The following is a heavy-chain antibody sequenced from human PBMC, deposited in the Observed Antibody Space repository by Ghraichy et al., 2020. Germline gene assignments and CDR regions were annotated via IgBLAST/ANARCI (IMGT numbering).Heavy chain of an antibody. CDR1: GDSMNSYY. V-gene: IGHV4-59*01. CDR3: ARTYYDFWSGSYYYYMDV. Sequence: SETLSLTCTVSGDSMNSYYWSWIRQPPGEGLEWIGYIYYSGTTNYNPSLKSRVTISIDTSKNQFSLKLSSVTAADTAVYYCARTYYDFWSGSYYYYMDVWGKGTTVTVSS. CDR2: IYYSGTT. J-gene: IGHJ6*03. D-gene: IGHD3-3*01.